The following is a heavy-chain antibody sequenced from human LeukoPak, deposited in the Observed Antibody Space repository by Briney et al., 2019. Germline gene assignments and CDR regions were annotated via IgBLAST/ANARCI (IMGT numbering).Heavy chain of an antibody. J-gene: IGHJ3*02. CDR2: IHATGSI. D-gene: IGHD3-22*01. Sequence: PSETLSPTCTVSGGPITNSYWSWIRHSAGTGMEWIGRIHATGSIDYSPSLKSRVSMSLDMPTKQFSLTLSAVTAADTATYYCARILDRDIWGQGTLVTVSP. V-gene: IGHV4-4*07. CDR1: GGPITNSY. CDR3: ARILDRDI.